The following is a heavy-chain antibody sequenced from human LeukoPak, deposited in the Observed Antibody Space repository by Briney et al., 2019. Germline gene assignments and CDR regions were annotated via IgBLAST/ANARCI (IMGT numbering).Heavy chain of an antibody. CDR1: GFTVSSNY. CDR3: ARDLYNDYDPYYYYGMDV. Sequence: PGGSLRLSCAVSGFTVSSNYMSWVRQAPGKGLEWVSVIFSGGSTYYADSVKGRFTISRDNSKNTLYLQMNSLRPEDTAAYYCARDLYNDYDPYYYYGMDVWGQGTTVTVSS. D-gene: IGHD1-14*01. V-gene: IGHV3-66*02. CDR2: IFSGGST. J-gene: IGHJ6*02.